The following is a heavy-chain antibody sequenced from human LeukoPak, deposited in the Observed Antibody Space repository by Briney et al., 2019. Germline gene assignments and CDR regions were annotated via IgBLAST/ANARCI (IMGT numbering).Heavy chain of an antibody. CDR3: ARDSIVLMVYAMPNWFDP. Sequence: ASVKVSCKASGYTFTSYGISWVRQAPGQGLEWMGWISAYNGNTNYAQKLQGRVTMTTDTSSSTAYMELRSLRSDDTAVYYCARDSIVLMVYAMPNWFDPWGQGTLVTVSS. J-gene: IGHJ5*02. CDR2: ISAYNGNT. V-gene: IGHV1-18*01. D-gene: IGHD2-8*01. CDR1: GYTFTSYG.